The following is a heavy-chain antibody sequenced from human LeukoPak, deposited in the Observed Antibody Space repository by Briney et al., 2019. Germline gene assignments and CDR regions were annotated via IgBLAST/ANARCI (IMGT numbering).Heavy chain of an antibody. Sequence: GGSLRLSCAASRFTFSSYGMHWVRQAPGKGLEWVTFIRYDGSNEYYADSVKGRFTISRDNSKNTLYLQMNSLRAEDTAVYYCARPDRDYYDSTTLGLDAFDIWGQGTMVTVSS. CDR3: ARPDRDYYDSTTLGLDAFDI. J-gene: IGHJ3*02. V-gene: IGHV3-30*02. D-gene: IGHD3-22*01. CDR1: RFTFSSYG. CDR2: IRYDGSNE.